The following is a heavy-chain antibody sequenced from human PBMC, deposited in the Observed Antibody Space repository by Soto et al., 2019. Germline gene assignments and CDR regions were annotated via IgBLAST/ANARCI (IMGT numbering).Heavy chain of an antibody. CDR1: GFTFSDHS. J-gene: IGHJ4*02. D-gene: IGHD2-8*01. CDR3: ASGDTKKTASGSYFDY. CDR2: SRSKVNSYTT. V-gene: IGHV3-72*01. Sequence: EVQLVESGGGLVQPGGSLRLSCAVSGFTFSDHSMDWVRQAPGKGLEWVVRSRSKVNSYTTEYAASVKGRFTYSRDDSKNSLYRQMNNLQTEDTAVYYCASGDTKKTASGSYFDYSGQGTLVTVSS.